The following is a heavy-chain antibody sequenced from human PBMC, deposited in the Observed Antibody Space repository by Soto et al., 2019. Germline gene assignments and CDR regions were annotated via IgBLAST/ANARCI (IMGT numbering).Heavy chain of an antibody. Sequence: VKVSCTASGGTFGSDAITCVRQAPGQGLEWVGRIIPIFGTTNYAQNLQGGVTISADKSTLTSYMELHSLTSDDTALYYCARDRTDSGYYTNWLDPWGQGTQVTVSS. J-gene: IGHJ5*02. CDR2: IIPIFGTT. CDR3: ARDRTDSGYYTNWLDP. V-gene: IGHV1-69*06. CDR1: GGTFGSDA. D-gene: IGHD3-22*01.